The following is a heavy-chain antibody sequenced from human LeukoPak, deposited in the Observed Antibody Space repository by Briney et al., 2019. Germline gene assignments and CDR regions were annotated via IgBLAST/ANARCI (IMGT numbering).Heavy chain of an antibody. Sequence: ASVKVSCKASGYTFTSYGISWLRPPPGQELAWMGCISAYNGNTNYAQKLEGRVTMTTDTSTSTAYMELRSLRSDDTAVYYCARVVVMQLWLHPYPDYWGQGTLVTVSS. CDR2: ISAYNGNT. V-gene: IGHV1-18*01. D-gene: IGHD5-18*01. CDR1: GYTFTSYG. J-gene: IGHJ4*02. CDR3: ARVVVMQLWLHPYPDY.